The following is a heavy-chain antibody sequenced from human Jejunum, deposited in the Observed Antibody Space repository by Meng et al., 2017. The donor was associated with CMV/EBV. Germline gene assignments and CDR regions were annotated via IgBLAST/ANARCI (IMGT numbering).Heavy chain of an antibody. CDR3: VRDRLYFEY. J-gene: IGHJ4*02. CDR1: GGSINSFY. CDR2: INSSGSA. Sequence: QVQLPESGPGLWKPSETLSLTGTVSGGSINSFYWSWIRQPAGKGLEWIGRINSSGSANYNPSLKSRVTMSVDTSKNQFSLKLTSVTAADTAIYYCVRDRLYFEYWGQGTLVTVSS. V-gene: IGHV4-4*07.